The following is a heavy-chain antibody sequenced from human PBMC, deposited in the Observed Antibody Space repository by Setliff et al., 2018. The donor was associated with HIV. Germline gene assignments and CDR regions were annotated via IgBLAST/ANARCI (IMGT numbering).Heavy chain of an antibody. CDR3: ARLPDINSWPFDY. CDR2: IHHSGGT. Sequence: NPSETLSLTCTVTGGSISGNYYWTWIRQHPGKGLEWIGYIHHSGGTQYNPSLMSRLTMSVDSSKNQFSLSLSSVTAADTAVYYCARLPDINSWPFDYWARGTLVTVSS. V-gene: IGHV4-61*01. CDR1: GGSISGNYY. J-gene: IGHJ4*02. D-gene: IGHD6-13*01.